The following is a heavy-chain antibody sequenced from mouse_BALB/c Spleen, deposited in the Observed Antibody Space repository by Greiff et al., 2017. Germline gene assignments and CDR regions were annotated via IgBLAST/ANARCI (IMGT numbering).Heavy chain of an antibody. J-gene: IGHJ3*01. D-gene: IGHD2-1*01. CDR2: ISSGSSTI. V-gene: IGHV5-17*02. CDR3: ATIYSFAY. CDR1: GFTFSSFG. Sequence: EVKLVESGGGLVQPGGSRKLSCAASGFTFSSFGMHWVRQAPEKGLEWVAYISSGSSTIYYADTVKGRFTISRDNPKNTLFLQMTSLRSEDTAMYYCATIYSFAYWGQGTLVTVSA.